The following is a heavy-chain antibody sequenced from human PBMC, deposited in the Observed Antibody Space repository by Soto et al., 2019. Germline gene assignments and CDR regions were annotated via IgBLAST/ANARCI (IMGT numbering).Heavy chain of an antibody. CDR2: IYYSGST. CDR1: GGSISSGDYY. D-gene: IGHD2-2*01. CDR3: ARDQISRDYYYYGMDV. J-gene: IGHJ6*02. V-gene: IGHV4-30-4*01. Sequence: SETLSLTCTVSGGSISSGDYYWSWIRQPPGKGLEWIGYIYYSGSTYYNPSLKSRVTISVDTSKNQFSLKLGSVTAADTAVYYCARDQISRDYYYYGMDVWGQGTTVTVSS.